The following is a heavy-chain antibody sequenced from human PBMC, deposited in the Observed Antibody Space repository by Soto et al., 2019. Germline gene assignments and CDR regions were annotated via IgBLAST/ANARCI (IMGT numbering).Heavy chain of an antibody. Sequence: GASVKVSCKTSGYTFSTYDINWVRQASGQGLEWLGWMNPDSGDTGYGRKSLGRVTLTRNTSTGTAYMELTSLRSDDSAIYYCARGRMRAAQFSDPSAYSYACNPWGQGTLVTVSS. CDR3: ARGRMRAAQFSDPSAYSYACNP. CDR2: MNPDSGDT. CDR1: GYTFSTYD. D-gene: IGHD3-22*01. V-gene: IGHV1-8*01. J-gene: IGHJ5*02.